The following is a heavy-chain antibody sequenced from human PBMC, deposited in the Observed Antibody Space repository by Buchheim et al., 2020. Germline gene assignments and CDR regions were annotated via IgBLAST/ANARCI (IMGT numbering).Heavy chain of an antibody. CDR3: ARASGYLDY. V-gene: IGHV3-30-3*01. CDR2: ISYDGSNK. Sequence: QVQLVESGGGVVQPGRSLRLSCAASGFTFSSYAMHWVRQAPGKRLEWVAVISYDGSNKYYADSVKGRFTISRDNSKNTLYLQMNSLRAEDTAVYYCARASGYLDYWGQGTL. J-gene: IGHJ4*02. CDR1: GFTFSSYA. D-gene: IGHD3-3*01.